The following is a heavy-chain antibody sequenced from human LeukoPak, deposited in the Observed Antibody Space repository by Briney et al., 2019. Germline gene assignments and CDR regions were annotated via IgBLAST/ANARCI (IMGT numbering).Heavy chain of an antibody. J-gene: IGHJ5*02. Sequence: SETLSLTCAVYGGSFSGYYWSWIRQPPGNGLDWIGEINHSGSTNYNPSLKSRVTISVDTSKNQFSLKLSSVTAADTAVYYCARFLVDTAMAAYNWFDPWGQGTLVTVSS. V-gene: IGHV4-34*01. CDR1: GGSFSGYY. CDR2: INHSGST. D-gene: IGHD5-18*01. CDR3: ARFLVDTAMAAYNWFDP.